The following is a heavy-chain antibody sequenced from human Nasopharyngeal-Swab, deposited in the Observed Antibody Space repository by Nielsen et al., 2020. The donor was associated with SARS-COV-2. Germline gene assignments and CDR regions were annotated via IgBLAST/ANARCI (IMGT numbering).Heavy chain of an antibody. CDR2: VSQGGGT. Sequence: WIRQPPGKGPEWIGEVSQGGGTNYNPSLKNRVTISVATPKNQFSLKLSSVTAAETAVYYCARGGAGVVPSPVLGLGPYYSYYYMDVWGKGTTVTVSS. J-gene: IGHJ6*03. V-gene: IGHV4-34*01. D-gene: IGHD2-2*01. CDR3: ARGGAGVVPSPVLGLGPYYSYYYMDV.